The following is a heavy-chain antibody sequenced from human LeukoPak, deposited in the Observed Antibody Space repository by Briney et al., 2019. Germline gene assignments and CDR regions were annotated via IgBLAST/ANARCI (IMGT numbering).Heavy chain of an antibody. CDR3: ARGGNYGDFAQI. Sequence: GGSLRLSCAASGFTFSSYAMHWVRQAPGKGLEWVAVISYDGSNKYYADSVKGRFTISRDNSKNTLYLQMNSLRAEDTAVYYCARGGNYGDFAQIWGQGTMVTVSS. D-gene: IGHD4-17*01. J-gene: IGHJ3*02. CDR2: ISYDGSNK. V-gene: IGHV3-30-3*01. CDR1: GFTFSSYA.